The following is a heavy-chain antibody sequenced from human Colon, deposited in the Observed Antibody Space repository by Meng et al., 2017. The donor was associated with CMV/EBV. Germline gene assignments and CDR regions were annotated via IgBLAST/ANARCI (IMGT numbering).Heavy chain of an antibody. Sequence: AGSGGPINTNGRWRWVRQPPGEGLEWIGEIYYSGGTNYNPSLESRVTMSVDKSRSQFSLKLSSVTAADTAVYYCARAPTVTTRYFDSWGQGTLVTVSS. D-gene: IGHD4-17*01. CDR3: ARAPTVTTRYFDS. J-gene: IGHJ4*02. V-gene: IGHV4-4*02. CDR2: IYYSGGT. CDR1: GGPINTNGR.